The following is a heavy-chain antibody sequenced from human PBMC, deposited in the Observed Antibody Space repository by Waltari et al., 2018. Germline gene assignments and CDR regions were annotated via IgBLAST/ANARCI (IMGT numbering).Heavy chain of an antibody. J-gene: IGHJ6*03. CDR3: ARGEYCTNGVCYSSVYDYYYMDV. V-gene: IGHV4-59*11. D-gene: IGHD2-8*01. Sequence: QVQLQESGPGLVKPSETLSLTCTVSGGSISSHYWTWIRPPPGQDLEWIGYIYYSGSTNYNPSLKSRVTISVDTSKNQFSLKLSSVTAADTAVYYCARGEYCTNGVCYSSVYDYYYMDVWGKGTTVTVSS. CDR1: GGSISSHY. CDR2: IYYSGST.